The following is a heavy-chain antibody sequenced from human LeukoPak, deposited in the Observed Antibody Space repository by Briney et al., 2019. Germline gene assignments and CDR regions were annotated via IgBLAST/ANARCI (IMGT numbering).Heavy chain of an antibody. J-gene: IGHJ4*02. D-gene: IGHD4-17*01. Sequence: GGSLRLSCAASGFTFSSYSMNWVRQAPGKGLEWVSYISSSSRTIYYADSVKGRFTISRDSAKNSLYLQMNSLRDEDTAVYYCARDYYGDYSLDYWGQGTLVTVSS. CDR3: ARDYYGDYSLDY. V-gene: IGHV3-48*02. CDR2: ISSSSRTI. CDR1: GFTFSSYS.